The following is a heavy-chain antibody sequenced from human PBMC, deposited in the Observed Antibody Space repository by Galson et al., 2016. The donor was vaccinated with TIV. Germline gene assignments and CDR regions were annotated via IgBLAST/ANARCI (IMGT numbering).Heavy chain of an antibody. J-gene: IGHJ4*02. V-gene: IGHV3-9*01. CDR3: AKDIEPHLTGYFSDFFDY. Sequence: LRLSCAASGFTFDDYAMHWVRQAPGKGLEWVSGISWNSGNIGYADSVKGRFTISRDNAKNSLYLQMNSLRAEDTALYYCAKDIEPHLTGYFSDFFDYWGQGTLVTVSS. CDR2: ISWNSGNI. D-gene: IGHD3-9*01. CDR1: GFTFDDYA.